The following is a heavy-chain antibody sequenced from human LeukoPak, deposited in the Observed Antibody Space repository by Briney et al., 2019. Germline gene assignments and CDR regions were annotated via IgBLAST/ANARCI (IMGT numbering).Heavy chain of an antibody. CDR3: ARRYSSGRKDY. V-gene: IGHV4-38-2*01. CDR1: GYSISSGYY. CDR2: IYHSGST. Sequence: TSETLSLTCAVSGYSISSGYYWGWIRQPPGKGREWIGSIYHSGSTYYNPSLKSRVTISVDTSKNQFSLKLSSVTAADTAVYYCARRYSSGRKDYWGQGTLVTVSS. D-gene: IGHD6-19*01. J-gene: IGHJ4*02.